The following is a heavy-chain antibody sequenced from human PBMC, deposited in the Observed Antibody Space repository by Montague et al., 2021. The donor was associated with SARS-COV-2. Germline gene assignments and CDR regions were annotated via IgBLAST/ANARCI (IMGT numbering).Heavy chain of an antibody. J-gene: IGHJ4*02. V-gene: IGHV4-59*01. CDR3: ARENTVTTFGGPYYIDS. CDR1: GGSISSYY. D-gene: IGHD4-17*01. Sequence: SETLSLTCTVSGGSISSYYWSWIRQPPGKGLEWIGYIYDSWSTNYNPSLKSRVTISVDTSKNQFSLKLSSVTAADTAVYYCARENTVTTFGGPYYIDSWGQGTLVTVSA. CDR2: IYDSWST.